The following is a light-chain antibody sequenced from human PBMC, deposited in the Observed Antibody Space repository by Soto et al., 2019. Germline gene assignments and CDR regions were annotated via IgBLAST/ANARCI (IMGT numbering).Light chain of an antibody. V-gene: IGLV2-8*01. CDR2: EVT. J-gene: IGLJ3*02. CDR1: SSDVGGYNY. CDR3: SSYAGSNSWV. Sequence: QSALTQPPSASGSPGQSVTISCTGTSSDVGGYNYVSWYRQHPGKAPKVMIYEVTKRPSGVPDRFSGSKSDNTASLTVSGLQADDEADYYCSSYAGSNSWVFGGGTKLTVL.